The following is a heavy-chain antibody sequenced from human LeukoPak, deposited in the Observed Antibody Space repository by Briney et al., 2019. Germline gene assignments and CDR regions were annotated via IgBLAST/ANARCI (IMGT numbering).Heavy chain of an antibody. V-gene: IGHV3-30*18. J-gene: IGHJ6*02. CDR3: AKDVRGGMDV. D-gene: IGHD1-26*01. Sequence: PGGSLRLSCAASGFTFSSYGMHWVRQAPDKGLEWVAVISYDGSNKYYADSVKGRFTISRDNSKNTLYLQMNSLRAEDTAVYYCAKDVRGGMDVWGQGTTVTVSS. CDR2: ISYDGSNK. CDR1: GFTFSSYG.